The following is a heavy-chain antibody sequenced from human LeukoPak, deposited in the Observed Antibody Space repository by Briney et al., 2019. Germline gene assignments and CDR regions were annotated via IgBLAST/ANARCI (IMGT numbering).Heavy chain of an antibody. CDR1: GYTFTGYY. CDR2: INPNSGGT. Sequence: ASVNVSCKASGYTFTGYYMHWVRQAPGQGVEWMGWINPNSGGTNYAQKFQGRVTMTRDTSISTAYMELSRLRSDGTAVYYCPRDVGEFGFDPWGQGTLVTVSS. V-gene: IGHV1-2*02. CDR3: PRDVGEFGFDP. D-gene: IGHD3-16*01. J-gene: IGHJ5*02.